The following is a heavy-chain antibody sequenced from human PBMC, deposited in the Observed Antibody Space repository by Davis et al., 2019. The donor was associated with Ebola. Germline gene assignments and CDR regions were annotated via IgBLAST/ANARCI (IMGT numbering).Heavy chain of an antibody. CDR2: IRYDGSNK. V-gene: IGHV3-30*02. D-gene: IGHD6-19*01. CDR1: GFTFSSYG. Sequence: GSLRLSCAASGFTFSSYGMHWVRQAPGKGLEWVAFIRYDGSNKYYADSVKGRFTISRDNSKNTLYLQMNSLRAEDTAVYYCAKDRLDSSGWYYYYYYMDVWGKGTTVTVSS. J-gene: IGHJ6*03. CDR3: AKDRLDSSGWYYYYYYMDV.